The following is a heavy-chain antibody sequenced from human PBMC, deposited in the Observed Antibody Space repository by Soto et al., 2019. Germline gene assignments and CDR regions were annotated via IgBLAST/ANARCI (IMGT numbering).Heavy chain of an antibody. CDR1: GYSVTSDW. Sequence: GYALNSSCKGSGYSVTSDWIGWVRQMPGKGLEWMGIIYPGDSDTRYSPSFHGQVTISADKSISTAYLQWSSLKASETAMYYCASSASYCGGACSALDIGGQRTMVTV. J-gene: IGHJ3*02. D-gene: IGHD2-21*02. CDR2: IYPGDSDT. CDR3: ASSASYCGGACSALDI. V-gene: IGHV5-51*01.